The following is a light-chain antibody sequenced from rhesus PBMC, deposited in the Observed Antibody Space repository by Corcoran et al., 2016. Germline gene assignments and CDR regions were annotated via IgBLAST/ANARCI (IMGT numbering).Light chain of an antibody. V-gene: IGKV1-22*01. CDR3: LQYNIVPFT. CDR1: QTISSW. Sequence: DIQMTQSPSSLSASVGDTVTITCRASQTISSWLDWYQQKPGKAPKHLIYKASSLQGGVPSRFSGSGSGTDFTLTIRGLQPEDVATYYCLQYNIVPFTFGPGTKLDIK. CDR2: KAS. J-gene: IGKJ3*01.